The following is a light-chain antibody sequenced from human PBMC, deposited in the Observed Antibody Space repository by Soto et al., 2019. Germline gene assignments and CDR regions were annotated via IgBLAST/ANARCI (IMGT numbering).Light chain of an antibody. CDR3: SSYSTSSTPLHV. CDR1: SSDVSDYDY. J-gene: IGLJ1*01. Sequence: QSVLTQPASVSGSPGQSITISCTGTSSDVSDYDYVSWYQQHPGKAPKLMIYDVTNQPSGVSSRFSGSKSGNTASLTISGLQAEDEADYYCSSYSTSSTPLHVFGTGTKLTVL. CDR2: DVT. V-gene: IGLV2-14*01.